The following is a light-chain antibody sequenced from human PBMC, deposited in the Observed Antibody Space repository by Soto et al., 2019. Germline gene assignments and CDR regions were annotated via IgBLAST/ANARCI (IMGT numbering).Light chain of an antibody. V-gene: IGKV3-11*01. CDR2: AIY. J-gene: IGKJ4*01. CDR1: QNVGNN. Sequence: VLTQSPATLSLSPGERATLSCRASQNVGNNLAWYQQRPGQAPRLLIYAIYNRATGVPARFSGSGYGTDFTLTISSLEAEEVAVYYCQQRSNWPRSTFGGGTKVEIK. CDR3: QQRSNWPRST.